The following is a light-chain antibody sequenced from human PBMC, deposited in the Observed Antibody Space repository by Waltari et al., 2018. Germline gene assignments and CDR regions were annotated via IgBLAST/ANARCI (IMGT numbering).Light chain of an antibody. Sequence: SYELTQSPSVSLSPGQTARITCSGDALPTKYVYWYQKKPGQAPVLIIFKDREGPSGIPERFSGSTSGTKVTLTITGVQAEDEADYYCLSPETRGSWVFGGGTKLTVL. CDR1: ALPTKY. CDR3: LSPETRGSWV. CDR2: KDR. V-gene: IGLV3-25*03. J-gene: IGLJ2*01.